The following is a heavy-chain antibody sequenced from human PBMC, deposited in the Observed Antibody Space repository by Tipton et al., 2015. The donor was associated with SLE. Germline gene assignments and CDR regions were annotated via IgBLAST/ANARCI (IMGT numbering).Heavy chain of an antibody. CDR2: IRYDGSNK. Sequence: QLVQSGGGVVQPGGSLRLSCAASGFTFSSYGMHWVRQAPGKGLEWVAFIRYDGSNKYYADSVKGRFTISRDNSKNTLYLQMNSLRAEDTAVYYCAKEGDSSGYYPDAFDIWGQGTMVTVSS. CDR1: GFTFSSYG. J-gene: IGHJ3*02. D-gene: IGHD3-22*01. V-gene: IGHV3-30*02. CDR3: AKEGDSSGYYPDAFDI.